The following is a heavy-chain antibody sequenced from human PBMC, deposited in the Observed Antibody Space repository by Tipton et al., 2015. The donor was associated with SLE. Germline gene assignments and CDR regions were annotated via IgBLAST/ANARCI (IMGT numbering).Heavy chain of an antibody. CDR1: GGSVNGHY. CDR2: IYYKGST. CDR3: ARAPLFGVVTVRGPFDY. Sequence: TLSLTCTVSGGSVNGHYWNWIRQAPGKGLEWIGYIYYKGSTDYKSSLKSRLTISIDTSKNQVSLKLTSVTAADTAVYYCARAPLFGVVTVRGPFDYWCQGTLVTVAS. J-gene: IGHJ4*02. V-gene: IGHV4-59*02. D-gene: IGHD3-3*01.